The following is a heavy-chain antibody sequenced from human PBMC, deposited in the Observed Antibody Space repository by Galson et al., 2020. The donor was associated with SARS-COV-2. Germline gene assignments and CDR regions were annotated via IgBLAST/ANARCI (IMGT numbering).Heavy chain of an antibody. D-gene: IGHD2-15*01. Sequence: GGSLRLSCVASGFTFSNYEMHWVRQAPGKGLEWVAIVQFDGSDADYSDSVKGRFTISRDNSNNTLSLEMNSLRHDDTAVYYCAKVKSPYSSCCSPLDHWGRGTLVTVSS. V-gene: IGHV3-30-3*01. J-gene: IGHJ4*02. CDR1: GFTFSNYE. CDR3: AKVKSPYSSCCSPLDH. CDR2: VQFDGSDA.